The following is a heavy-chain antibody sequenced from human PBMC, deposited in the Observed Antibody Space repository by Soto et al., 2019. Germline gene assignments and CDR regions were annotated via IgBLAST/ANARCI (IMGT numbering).Heavy chain of an antibody. Sequence: QVQLVESGGGVVQPGRSLRLSCTNSGFTFSSYGMYWVRQAPGKGLEWVAVISYDGSNKYYADSVKGRFTISRDTSKNTLYLQRNGLRVEDTAMYYCTSVPSEYSEYNPRPSPMDVWGQGTTVTVAS. D-gene: IGHD5-12*01. CDR3: TSVPSEYSEYNPRPSPMDV. J-gene: IGHJ6*02. CDR1: GFTFSSYG. CDR2: ISYDGSNK. V-gene: IGHV3-30*03.